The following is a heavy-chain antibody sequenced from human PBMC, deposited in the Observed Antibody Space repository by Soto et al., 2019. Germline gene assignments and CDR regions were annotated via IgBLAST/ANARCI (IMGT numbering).Heavy chain of an antibody. CDR2: MYSSGSI. CDR1: GGSVSSSTYY. V-gene: IGHV4-39*01. CDR3: TRRITIFGVDPGLDY. Sequence: QLQFQESGPGLVRPSETLSLTCTVSGGSVSSSTYYWTWIRQPPGKGLEWIGNMYSSGSIYYNPSLKSRVTISVDRSQNQFSLKVRSVTAADTAVYYCTRRITIFGVDPGLDYWGQGTLVTVS. J-gene: IGHJ4*02. D-gene: IGHD3-3*01.